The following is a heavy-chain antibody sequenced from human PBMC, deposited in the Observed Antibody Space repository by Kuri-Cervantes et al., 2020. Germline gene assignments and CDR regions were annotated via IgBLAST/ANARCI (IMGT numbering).Heavy chain of an antibody. D-gene: IGHD3-10*01. CDR1: GYTITSYY. CDR2: INPSGGST. V-gene: IGHV1-46*01. J-gene: IGHJ6*02. CDR3: ARDKEEFGYYYYHGMDD. Sequence: SVKVSCQASGYTITSYYMHWVRQAPGQGLEWMGIINPSGGSTSYAQKFQGRVTMTRDTSTSTVYMELSSLRSEDTAVYYCARDKEEFGYYYYHGMDDWGQGTTVTVSS.